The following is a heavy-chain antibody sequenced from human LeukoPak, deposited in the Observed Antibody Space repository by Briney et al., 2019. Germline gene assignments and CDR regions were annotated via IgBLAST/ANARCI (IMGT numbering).Heavy chain of an antibody. J-gene: IGHJ3*02. V-gene: IGHV4-59*01. Sequence: SETLSLTCTVSGGSISNYYWSWIRQPPGKGLEWIGYIYYSGSTKYSPSLKSRVTISVATSKNQFSLKLSSVTAAGTAFYYCARYIVSYPHDAFDIWGQGTMVTVSS. CDR2: IYYSGST. CDR1: GGSISNYY. CDR3: ARYIVSYPHDAFDI. D-gene: IGHD1-26*01.